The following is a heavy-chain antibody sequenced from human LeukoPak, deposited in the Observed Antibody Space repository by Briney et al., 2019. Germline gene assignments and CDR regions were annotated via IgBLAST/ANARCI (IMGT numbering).Heavy chain of an antibody. CDR1: GFTVSSNY. D-gene: IGHD2-21*02. V-gene: IGHV3-53*01. J-gene: IGHJ4*02. CDR2: IYSGGST. Sequence: GGSLRLSCAASGFTVSSNYMSWVRQAPGKGLEWVSVIYSGGSTYYADSVKGRFTISRDNSKNTLYLQMNSLRAEDTAVYYWARAYMTATRHFDSWGQGTLVTVSS. CDR3: ARAYMTATRHFDS.